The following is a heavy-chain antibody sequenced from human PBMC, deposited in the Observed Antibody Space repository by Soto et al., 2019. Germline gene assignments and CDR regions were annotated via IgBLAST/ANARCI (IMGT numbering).Heavy chain of an antibody. V-gene: IGHV4-39*01. CDR3: ASPKMTTVTTLDFDY. J-gene: IGHJ4*02. CDR2: IYYSGST. Sequence: SETLSLTCTVSGGSISSSSYYWGWIRQPPGKGLEWIGSIYYSGSTYYNPSLKSRVTISVDTSKNQFSLKLSSVTAADTAVYYCASPKMTTVTTLDFDYWGQGTLVTVSS. D-gene: IGHD4-17*01. CDR1: GGSISSSSYY.